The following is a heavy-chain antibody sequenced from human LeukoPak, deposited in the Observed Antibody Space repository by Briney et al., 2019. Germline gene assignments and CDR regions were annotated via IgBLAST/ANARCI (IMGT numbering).Heavy chain of an antibody. CDR1: GDSVSSNSDA. V-gene: IGHV6-1*01. CDR3: ARAKGRSPLFDY. J-gene: IGHJ4*02. CDR2: TYYRSKWYN. D-gene: IGHD6-13*01. Sequence: SQTLSLTCAISGDSVSSNSDAWNWIRQYPSRGLEWLARTYYRSKWYNDYAVSVKGRIAINPDTSKNQFSLQLNSVTPEDTAVYYCARAKGRSPLFDYWGQGTLVTVSS.